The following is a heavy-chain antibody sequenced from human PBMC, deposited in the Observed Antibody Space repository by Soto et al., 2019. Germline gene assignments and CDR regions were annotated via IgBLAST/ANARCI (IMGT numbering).Heavy chain of an antibody. CDR2: MNPNSGNT. D-gene: IGHD4-17*01. V-gene: IGHV1-8*01. CDR3: AVYGGNRYWYFDL. CDR1: GYTYTSYD. Sequence: QVQLVQSGAEVKKPGASVKVSCKASGYTYTSYDIYGVRQATGQGLEWMGWMNPNSGNTGYAEKFQGRVTMTRNTSISTAYMELSSLRSEDTAVYYCAVYGGNRYWYFDLWGRGTLVTVSS. J-gene: IGHJ2*01.